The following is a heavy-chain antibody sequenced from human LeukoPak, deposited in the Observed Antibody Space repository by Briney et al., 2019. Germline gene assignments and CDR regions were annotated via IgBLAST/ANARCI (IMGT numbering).Heavy chain of an antibody. V-gene: IGHV3-48*04. Sequence: GGSLRLSCAASGFTFSSYSMNWVRQAPGKGLEWVSYISSSGSTIYYADSVKGRFTISRDNAKNTLYLQMNSLRAEDTAVYYCARESGIAAALDLWGQGTLVTVSS. CDR1: GFTFSSYS. J-gene: IGHJ5*02. CDR3: ARESGIAAALDL. CDR2: ISSSGSTI. D-gene: IGHD6-13*01.